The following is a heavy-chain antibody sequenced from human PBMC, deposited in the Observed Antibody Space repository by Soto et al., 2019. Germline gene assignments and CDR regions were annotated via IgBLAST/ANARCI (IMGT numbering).Heavy chain of an antibody. CDR1: GYTFTGYY. CDR2: INPNSGGT. J-gene: IGHJ6*02. D-gene: IGHD3-16*02. Sequence: ASVKVSCKASGYTFTGYYMHCVRQAPGQGLEWMGWINPNSGGTNYAQKFQGRVTMTRDTSISTAYMELSRLRSDDTAVYYCARLCFYDYVWGSYRYTPQNSKDVWGQGAMVTV. CDR3: ARLCFYDYVWGSYRYTPQNSKDV. V-gene: IGHV1-2*02.